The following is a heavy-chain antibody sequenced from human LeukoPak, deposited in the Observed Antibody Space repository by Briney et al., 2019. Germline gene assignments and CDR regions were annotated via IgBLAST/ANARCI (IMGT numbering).Heavy chain of an antibody. J-gene: IGHJ4*02. CDR2: IKSKTDGGTT. D-gene: IGHD3-10*01. Sequence: PGGSLRLSCAASGFTFSNAWMSWVRQAPGKGLEWVGRIKSKTDGGTTDYAAPVKGRFTISRDDSKNTLYLQMNSLKTEDTAVYYCTTDLLLWFGEDYWGQGTLVTVSS. CDR3: TTDLLLWFGEDY. CDR1: GFTFSNAW. V-gene: IGHV3-15*01.